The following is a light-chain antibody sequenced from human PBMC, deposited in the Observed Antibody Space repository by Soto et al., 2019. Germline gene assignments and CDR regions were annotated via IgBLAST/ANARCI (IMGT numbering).Light chain of an antibody. CDR1: QAVNTR. CDR3: HPRQSWPRT. Sequence: EIVLTQSPATLSSFPGDRVTLSCRASQAVNTRLAWYQHKPGQAPRLLIYLTSNRAAGIPARFSGSGSETDFTLTISDVEPEDFAVYYCHPRQSWPRTFGQGTKVDIK. V-gene: IGKV3-11*01. CDR2: LTS. J-gene: IGKJ1*01.